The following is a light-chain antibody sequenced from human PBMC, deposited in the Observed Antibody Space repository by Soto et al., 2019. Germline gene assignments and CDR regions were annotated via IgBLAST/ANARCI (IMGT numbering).Light chain of an antibody. J-gene: IGKJ1*01. V-gene: IGKV3-15*01. Sequence: TQSPGTLSLSPWERATLSCRASQSVSSNLAWYQQKPGQAPRLLIYGASTRATGIPARFSGSGSGTEFTLTISSLQSEDVAVSYCQQYYTNSWSFGPGTKV. CDR2: GAS. CDR1: QSVSSN. CDR3: QQYYTNSWS.